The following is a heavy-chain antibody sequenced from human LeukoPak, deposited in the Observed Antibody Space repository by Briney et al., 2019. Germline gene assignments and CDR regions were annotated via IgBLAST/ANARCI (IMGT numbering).Heavy chain of an antibody. Sequence: PGGSLRLSCAASGFTFDYYAIHWVRQVPGKSLEWVAGISWNGDHVAYVDALKGRSTISRYNAKNSLYLQMNSLTDEDTALYCCAKDVSDYVWGNYRHFDSWGEGSLVTVSS. V-gene: IGHV3-9*01. CDR2: ISWNGDHV. CDR3: AKDVSDYVWGNYRHFDS. D-gene: IGHD3-16*02. J-gene: IGHJ4*02. CDR1: GFTFDYYA.